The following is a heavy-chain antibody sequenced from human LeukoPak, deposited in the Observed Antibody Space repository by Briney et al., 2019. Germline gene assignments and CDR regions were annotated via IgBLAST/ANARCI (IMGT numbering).Heavy chain of an antibody. CDR3: ARALGGWFDP. V-gene: IGHV4-61*02. Sequence: SETLSLTCTVSGGSISSGSYYWSWIRQPAGKGLEWIGRIYTSGSTNYNPSLKSRVTISVDTSKNQFSLKLSSVTAADTAVYYCARALGGWFDPWGQGTLVTVSS. D-gene: IGHD4-23*01. J-gene: IGHJ5*02. CDR1: GGSISSGSYY. CDR2: IYTSGST.